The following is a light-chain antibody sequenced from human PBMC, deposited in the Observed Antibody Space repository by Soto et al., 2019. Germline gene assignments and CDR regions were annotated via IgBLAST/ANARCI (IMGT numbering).Light chain of an antibody. CDR2: DTT. J-gene: IGKJ1*01. Sequence: EIVLTQSPATLSLSPGERATLSCRASQSINNYLGWYQQKPGQAPRLLIYDTTHRATGIPARFSGSGSGTDFTLTISSLEPEDFAVYYCQQRSGWPLFGQGTKVEIK. CDR3: QQRSGWPL. CDR1: QSINNY. V-gene: IGKV3-11*01.